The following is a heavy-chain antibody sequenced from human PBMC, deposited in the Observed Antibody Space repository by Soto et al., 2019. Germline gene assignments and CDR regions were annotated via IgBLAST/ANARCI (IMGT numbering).Heavy chain of an antibody. D-gene: IGHD3-10*01. V-gene: IGHV3-33*01. CDR2: IWYDGSNE. Sequence: QVQLVESGGGVVQPGRSLRLSCAASGFTFNNYGMHWVRQATGKGPEWVAVIWYDGSNEYYGDSVKGRFIISRDNSKNTMYLQMNSLRAEDTAVYYCARVQGRWYGSGSYQGMDVWGQGTTVTVSS. J-gene: IGHJ6*02. CDR1: GFTFNNYG. CDR3: ARVQGRWYGSGSYQGMDV.